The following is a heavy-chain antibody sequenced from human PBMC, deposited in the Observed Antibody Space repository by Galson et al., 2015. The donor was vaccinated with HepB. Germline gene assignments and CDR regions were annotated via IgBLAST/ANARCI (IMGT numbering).Heavy chain of an antibody. CDR2: ISWDGGST. CDR1: GFTFDDYT. Sequence: SLRLSCAASGFTFDDYTMHWVRQAPGKGLEWVSLISWDGGSTYYADSVKGRLTISRDNAKNSLYLQMNSLRAEDTAVYYCARSGEVAASPETDYWGQGTLVTVSS. J-gene: IGHJ4*02. V-gene: IGHV3-43*01. D-gene: IGHD2-15*01. CDR3: ARSGEVAASPETDY.